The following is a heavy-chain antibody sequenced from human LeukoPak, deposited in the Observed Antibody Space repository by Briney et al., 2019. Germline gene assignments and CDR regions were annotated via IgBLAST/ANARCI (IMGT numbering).Heavy chain of an antibody. V-gene: IGHV4-39*01. CDR2: IYYSGST. CDR1: GGSFSSYY. D-gene: IGHD1-26*01. CDR3: ARHGWYGGLPDC. J-gene: IGHJ4*02. Sequence: PSETLSLTCAVYGGSFSSYYWGWIRQPPGKGLEWIGSIYYSGSTYYNPSLKSRVTISVDTSKNQFSLKLSSVTAADTAVYYCARHGWYGGLPDCWGQGTLVTVSS.